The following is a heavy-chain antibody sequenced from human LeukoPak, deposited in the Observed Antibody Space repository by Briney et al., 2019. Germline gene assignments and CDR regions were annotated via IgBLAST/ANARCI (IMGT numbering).Heavy chain of an antibody. J-gene: IGHJ4*02. CDR1: GGSTSSYY. CDR2: IHYSGST. D-gene: IGHD6-19*01. CDR3: ARNVPVACTLFDY. V-gene: IGHV4-59*08. Sequence: SETLSLTCTVSGGSTSSYYWSWIRQPPGKGLEWIGYIHYSGSTNYNPSLKSRVTISVDTSKNQFSLKLSSVTAADTAVYYCARNVPVACTLFDYWGQGTLVNVSS.